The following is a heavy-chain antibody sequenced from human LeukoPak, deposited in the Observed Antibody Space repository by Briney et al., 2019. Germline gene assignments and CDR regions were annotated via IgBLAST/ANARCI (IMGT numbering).Heavy chain of an antibody. Sequence: GGSLRLSCAASGFTFYNYAMHWVRQAPGKGLEWVTLISYDGSNTYYADSVKGRFTISRDNSKDTLYLQMNSLRAEDTAVYYCARDSGVYYFDYWGQGTLVTVSS. J-gene: IGHJ4*02. CDR3: ARDSGVYYFDY. CDR1: GFTFYNYA. D-gene: IGHD2-8*01. V-gene: IGHV3-30-3*01. CDR2: ISYDGSNT.